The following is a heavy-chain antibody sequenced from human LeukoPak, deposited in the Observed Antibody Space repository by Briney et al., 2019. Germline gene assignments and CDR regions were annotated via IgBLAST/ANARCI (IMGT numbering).Heavy chain of an antibody. CDR3: ARDSARRYCSGGSCYYYGMDV. D-gene: IGHD2-15*01. CDR1: GFTFSDYY. Sequence: NTGGSLRLSCAASGFTFSDYYMSWIRQAPGKGLEWVSYISSSGSTIYYADSVKGRFTISRDNAKSSLYLQMNSLRAEDTAVYYCARDSARRYCSGGSCYYYGMDVWGQGTTVTVSS. V-gene: IGHV3-11*01. J-gene: IGHJ6*02. CDR2: ISSSGSTI.